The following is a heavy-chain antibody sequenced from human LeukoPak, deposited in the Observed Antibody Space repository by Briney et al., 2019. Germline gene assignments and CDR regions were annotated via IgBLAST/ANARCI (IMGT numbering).Heavy chain of an antibody. CDR2: ITGGSTYI. Sequence: GRSLRLSCAASGFTFSSYTMNWVRQAPGKGLEWVSFITGGSTYIYYADSLKGRFTISRDNAKNSLYLQMNSLRAEDTAVYYCARVIGQYSSSWPFDYWGQGTLVTVSS. CDR1: GFTFSSYT. V-gene: IGHV3-21*01. J-gene: IGHJ4*02. CDR3: ARVIGQYSSSWPFDY. D-gene: IGHD6-13*01.